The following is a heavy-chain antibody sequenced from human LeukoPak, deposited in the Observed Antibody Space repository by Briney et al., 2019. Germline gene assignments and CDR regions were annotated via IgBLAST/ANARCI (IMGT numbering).Heavy chain of an antibody. V-gene: IGHV3-74*01. CDR1: GFTFSSYW. CDR3: AREPTYYYDG. J-gene: IGHJ4*02. CDR2: INTDGSST. D-gene: IGHD3-22*01. Sequence: GGSLGLSCAASGFTFSSYWMHWVRQAPGKGLVWVSCINTDGSSTSYADSVKGRFTISRDNAKNTLYLQMNSLRAEDTAVYYCAREPTYYYDGWGQGTLVTVSS.